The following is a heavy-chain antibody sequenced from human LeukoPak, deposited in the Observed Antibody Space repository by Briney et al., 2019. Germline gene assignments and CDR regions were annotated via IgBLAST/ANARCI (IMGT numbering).Heavy chain of an antibody. V-gene: IGHV4-4*07. D-gene: IGHD4-17*01. J-gene: IGHJ4*02. CDR1: GGSISSYY. Sequence: SETLSLTCSVSGGSISSYYWNWIRQPAGTGLEWIGRIYRSGSTNYSPSLKSRISMSIDTSKSQFSLKLSSVTAADTAVYYCAISNDNGDYYFDSWGQGTLVTVSS. CDR2: IYRSGST. CDR3: AISNDNGDYYFDS.